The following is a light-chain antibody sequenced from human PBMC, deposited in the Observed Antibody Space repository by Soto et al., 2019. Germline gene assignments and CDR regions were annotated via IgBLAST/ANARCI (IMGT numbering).Light chain of an antibody. Sequence: DIVSTQSPATLSLSPGARATLSCRASENIANYLLWFQQRPGQAPRLLIYDASNRASGIPARFSASGSGTDFSLTISRLETEDFAVFFCQQRKKWPYTFGQGTK. V-gene: IGKV3-11*01. CDR1: ENIANY. CDR3: QQRKKWPYT. J-gene: IGKJ2*01. CDR2: DAS.